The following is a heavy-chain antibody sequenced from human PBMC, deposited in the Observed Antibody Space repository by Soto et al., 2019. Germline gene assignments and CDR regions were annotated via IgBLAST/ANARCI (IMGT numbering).Heavy chain of an antibody. CDR2: ISGSGGST. CDR3: AKRRGSGSYAYYYYGMDV. Sequence: RRLSCAASGFTFSSYAMSWVRQAPGKGLEWVSAISGSGGSTYYADSVKGRFTISRDNSKNTLYLQMNSLRAEDTAVYYCAKRRGSGSYAYYYYGMDVWGQGTTVTVSS. J-gene: IGHJ6*02. V-gene: IGHV3-23*01. CDR1: GFTFSSYA. D-gene: IGHD3-10*01.